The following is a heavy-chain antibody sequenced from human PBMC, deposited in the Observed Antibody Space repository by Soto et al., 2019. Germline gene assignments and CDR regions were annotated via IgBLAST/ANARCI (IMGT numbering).Heavy chain of an antibody. J-gene: IGHJ4*02. V-gene: IGHV4-59*08. CDR2: IYYSGST. D-gene: IGHD1-1*01. Sequence: SETLSLTCTVSGGSISSYYWSWIRQPPGKGLEWIGYIYYSGSTNYNPSLKSRVTISVDTSKNQFSLKLSSVTAADTAVYYCARRCGYSFDYWGRGTLVTVSS. CDR1: GGSISSYY. CDR3: ARRCGYSFDY.